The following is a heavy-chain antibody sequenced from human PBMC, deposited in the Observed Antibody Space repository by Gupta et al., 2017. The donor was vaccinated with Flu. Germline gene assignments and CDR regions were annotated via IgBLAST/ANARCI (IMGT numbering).Heavy chain of an antibody. D-gene: IGHD3-16*01. J-gene: IGHJ4*02. V-gene: IGHV3-48*03. CDR2: ISRSGTTI. Sequence: WVRQATGKGREWVSYISRSGTTIYYADSVKGRFTISRDNAKNSLYLQVNSLRAEDTAVYYCARVVGGSYWDYWGQGTLVTVSS. CDR3: ARVVGGSYWDY.